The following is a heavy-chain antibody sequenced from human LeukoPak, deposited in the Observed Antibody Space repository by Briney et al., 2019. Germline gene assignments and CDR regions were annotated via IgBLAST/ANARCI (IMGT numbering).Heavy chain of an antibody. CDR1: GFTFDDYG. CDR3: ARWEGASVFDY. J-gene: IGHJ4*02. Sequence: GGSLRLSCAASGFTFDDYGMSWVRQAPGKGLEWVSGINWNGGNTGYADSVKGRFTISRDNAKNSLYLQMNSLRAEDTALYYCARWEGASVFDYWGQGTLVTVSS. V-gene: IGHV3-20*04. D-gene: IGHD5/OR15-5a*01. CDR2: INWNGGNT.